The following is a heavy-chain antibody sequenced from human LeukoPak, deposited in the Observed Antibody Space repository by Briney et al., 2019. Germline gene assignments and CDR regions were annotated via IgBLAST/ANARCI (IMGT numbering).Heavy chain of an antibody. V-gene: IGHV4-61*01. Sequence: SETLSLTCTVSGGSVSSRRYYWTWIREPPGKGLVWIGYIYYSGSTNYNPSLKSRLTISLDTPKNQFSLKLSSVTAADTAVYYCARDGSSSEGFDYWGQGTLVTVSS. CDR1: GGSVSSRRYY. CDR2: IYYSGST. D-gene: IGHD6-6*01. CDR3: ARDGSSSEGFDY. J-gene: IGHJ4*02.